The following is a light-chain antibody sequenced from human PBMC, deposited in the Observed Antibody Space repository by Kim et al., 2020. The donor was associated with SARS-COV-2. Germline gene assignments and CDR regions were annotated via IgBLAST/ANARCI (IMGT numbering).Light chain of an antibody. V-gene: IGLV2-14*01. Sequence: QSALTQPRSVSGSPGQSITISCTGTSSDVGGYKYVSWYQQHPGKAPKLMIYEVSNRPSGVSNRFSGSKSGNTASLTISWLQAEDEADYYCSSYTSTNTVVFGGGTQLTVL. CDR3: SSYTSTNTVV. CDR2: EVS. J-gene: IGLJ2*01. CDR1: SSDVGGYKY.